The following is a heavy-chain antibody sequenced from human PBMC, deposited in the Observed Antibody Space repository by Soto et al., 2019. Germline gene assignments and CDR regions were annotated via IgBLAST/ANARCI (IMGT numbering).Heavy chain of an antibody. V-gene: IGHV3-30*04. J-gene: IGHJ4*02. CDR1: GFTFSSYA. Sequence: QVQLVESGGGVVQPGRSLRLSCAASGFTFSSYAMHWVRQAPGKGLEWVAVISYDGSNIYYADSVKGRFTISRDNSKNTLYLHMNSLRAEDTAVYHCAKDGSSGWYFHYWGQGTLVTVSS. CDR2: ISYDGSNI. D-gene: IGHD6-19*01. CDR3: AKDGSSGWYFHY.